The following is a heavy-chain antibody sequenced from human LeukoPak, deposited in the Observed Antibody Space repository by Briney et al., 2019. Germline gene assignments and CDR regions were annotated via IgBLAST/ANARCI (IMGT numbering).Heavy chain of an antibody. D-gene: IGHD3-10*01. Sequence: GGSLRLSCAASGFTFSSYWMSWVRQAPGKGLEWVANIKQDGSEKYYVDSVKGRFTISRDNAKNSRYLQMNSLRAEDTAVYYCARGASVGLLWFGETDRYNWFDPWGQGTLVTVSS. CDR3: ARGASVGLLWFGETDRYNWFDP. V-gene: IGHV3-7*01. CDR1: GFTFSSYW. CDR2: IKQDGSEK. J-gene: IGHJ5*02.